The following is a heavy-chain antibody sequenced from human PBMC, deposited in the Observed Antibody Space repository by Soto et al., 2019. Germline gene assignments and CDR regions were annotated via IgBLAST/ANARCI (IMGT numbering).Heavy chain of an antibody. CDR3: ARGGGFGYCSGGSCPIGV. Sequence: ASVKVSCKASGYTFTSYGISWVRQAPGQGLEWMGWISAYNGNTNYAQKLQGRVTMTTDTSTSTAYMELRSLRSDDTAVYYCARGGGFGYCSGGSCPIGVWGKGTTVTV. D-gene: IGHD2-15*01. CDR2: ISAYNGNT. CDR1: GYTFTSYG. V-gene: IGHV1-18*01. J-gene: IGHJ6*03.